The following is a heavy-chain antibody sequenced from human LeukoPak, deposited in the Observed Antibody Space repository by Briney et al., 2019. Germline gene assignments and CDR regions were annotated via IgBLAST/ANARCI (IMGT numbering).Heavy chain of an antibody. Sequence: GGSLRLSCAASGFTLSSYSMNWVRQAPGKGLEWVSSISSSSSYIYYADSVKGRFTISRDNAKNSLYLQMNSLRAEDTAVYYCAKSMVRGVITRFDYWGQGTLVTVSS. V-gene: IGHV3-21*01. D-gene: IGHD3-10*01. J-gene: IGHJ4*02. CDR2: ISSSSSYI. CDR3: AKSMVRGVITRFDY. CDR1: GFTLSSYS.